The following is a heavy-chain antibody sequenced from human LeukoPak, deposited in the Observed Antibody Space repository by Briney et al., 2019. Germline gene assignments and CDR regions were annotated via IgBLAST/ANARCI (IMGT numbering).Heavy chain of an antibody. D-gene: IGHD1/OR15-1a*01. V-gene: IGHV1-3*01. J-gene: IGHJ4*02. Sequence: ASVKVSCKASGYTFTSYAMQWVRQAPGQRLEWMGWINAGNGNTKYSQKFQGRVTITRDTSASTAYMELSSLRSEDTAVYYCATCGITGTTPLDYWGQGTLVTVSS. CDR2: INAGNGNT. CDR3: ATCGITGTTPLDY. CDR1: GYTFTSYA.